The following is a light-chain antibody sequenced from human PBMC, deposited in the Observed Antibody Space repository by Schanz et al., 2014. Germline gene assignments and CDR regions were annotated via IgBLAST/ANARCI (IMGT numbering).Light chain of an antibody. Sequence: QSALTQPPSVSGSPGQSVTISCTGTSSDVGRYNRVSWYQQPPGTAPKLMIYEVSNRPSGVPDRFSGSKSGNTASLTISGLQAEDEADYYCSSYAGSNNVVFGGGTKLTVL. CDR2: EVS. CDR1: SSDVGRYNR. V-gene: IGLV2-18*02. CDR3: SSYAGSNNVV. J-gene: IGLJ2*01.